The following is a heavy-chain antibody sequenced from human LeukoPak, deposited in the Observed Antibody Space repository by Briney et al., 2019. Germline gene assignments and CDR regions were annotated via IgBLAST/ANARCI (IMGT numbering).Heavy chain of an antibody. CDR2: IYHSGRT. V-gene: IGHV4-4*02. CDR3: ARAGQGYCTSASCFLSLDY. Sequence: SGTLSLTCAVSGGSGGSISSSNYWSWVRQPPGKGLEWIGEIYHSGRTNSNPSLKSRVTISVDKSKNQFSLRLNSVTAADTAVYYCARAGQGYCTSASCFLSLDYWGQGTLVTVSS. CDR1: GGSGGSISSSNY. D-gene: IGHD2-2*01. J-gene: IGHJ4*02.